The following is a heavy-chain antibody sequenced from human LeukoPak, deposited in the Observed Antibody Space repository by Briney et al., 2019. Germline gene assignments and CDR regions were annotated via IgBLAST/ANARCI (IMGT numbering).Heavy chain of an antibody. Sequence: GGSLRLSCAASGFTFSNYWMTWVRQAPGKGLEWVANIKQDESEIHYVDSVKGRFTISRDNARNSLYLQMNSLRAEDTAVYYCARTLYSHDSSGRWGYWGQGTLVTVSS. D-gene: IGHD3-22*01. J-gene: IGHJ4*02. V-gene: IGHV3-7*01. CDR2: IKQDESEI. CDR3: ARTLYSHDSSGRWGY. CDR1: GFTFSNYW.